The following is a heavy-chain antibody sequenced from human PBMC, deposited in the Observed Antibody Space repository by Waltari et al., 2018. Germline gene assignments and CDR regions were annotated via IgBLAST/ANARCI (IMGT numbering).Heavy chain of an antibody. CDR3: ARVLYYDSLTGYRSYYYYGMDV. V-gene: IGHV7-4-1*02. CDR1: GYTFTSYA. J-gene: IGHJ6*02. CDR2: INTTTGNP. Sequence: QVQLVQSGSELKKPGASVKVSCKASGYTFTSYAMNWVRQAPGQGLEWRGWINTTTGNPTYAQGFTGRFVFSLDTSVSTAYLQISSLKAEDTAVYYCARVLYYDSLTGYRSYYYYGMDVWGQGTTVTVSS. D-gene: IGHD3-9*01.